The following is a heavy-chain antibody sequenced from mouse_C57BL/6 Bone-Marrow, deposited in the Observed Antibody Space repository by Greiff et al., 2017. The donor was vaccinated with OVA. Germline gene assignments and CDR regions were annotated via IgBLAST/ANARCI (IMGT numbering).Heavy chain of an antibody. D-gene: IGHD4-1*01. J-gene: IGHJ4*01. CDR2: IRSKSNNYAT. CDR1: GFSFNTYA. V-gene: IGHV10-1*01. CDR3: VRHPSNFYYDMDY. Sequence: EVKVVESGGGLVQPKGSLKLSCAASGFSFNTYAMNWVRQAPGKGLEWVARIRSKSNNYATYYADSVKDRFTISRDDSESMLYLQMNNLKTEYTAMYYCVRHPSNFYYDMDYWGQGTSVTVSS.